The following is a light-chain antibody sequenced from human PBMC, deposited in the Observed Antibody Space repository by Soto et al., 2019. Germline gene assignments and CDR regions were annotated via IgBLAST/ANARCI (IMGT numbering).Light chain of an antibody. CDR3: QQLHDYPIT. Sequence: ILLTQSPSSLSASVVDRVTITCRASQGVDSSLAWYQQRPGKAPKLLIYAASNLQSGVPSSFSGSGSGTDFTLTISSLQPEDFATYYCQQLHDYPITFGQGTRLEIK. CDR1: QGVDSS. J-gene: IGKJ5*01. CDR2: AAS. V-gene: IGKV1-9*01.